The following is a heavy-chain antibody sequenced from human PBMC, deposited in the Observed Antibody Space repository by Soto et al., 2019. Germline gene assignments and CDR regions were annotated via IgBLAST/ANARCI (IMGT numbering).Heavy chain of an antibody. V-gene: IGHV3-74*01. J-gene: IGHJ4*02. CDR2: INGDGSTT. Sequence: GGSLRLSCSASEFSFDDYAMSWVRQAPGKGLVWVSHINGDGSTTTYADSVKGRFIISRDNAKNMLYLQMNSLTAEDTAVYYCARPRYDGSGTPFDHWGQGTLVTVSS. CDR1: EFSFDDYA. D-gene: IGHD3-22*01. CDR3: ARPRYDGSGTPFDH.